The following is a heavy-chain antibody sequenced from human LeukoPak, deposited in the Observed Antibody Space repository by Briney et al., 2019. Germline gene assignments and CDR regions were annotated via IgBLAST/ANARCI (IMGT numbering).Heavy chain of an antibody. V-gene: IGHV3-7*03. CDR3: ARVPIAAADLYMDV. D-gene: IGHD6-13*01. CDR1: GFTFSSYW. J-gene: IGHJ6*03. CDR2: IKKDGSEK. Sequence: GGSLRLSCAASGFTFSSYWMSWVRQAPGKGLEWVANIKKDGSEKYYVDSVKGRFTISRDNAKNSLYLQMNSLRAEDTALYYCARVPIAAADLYMDVWGKGTTVTVSS.